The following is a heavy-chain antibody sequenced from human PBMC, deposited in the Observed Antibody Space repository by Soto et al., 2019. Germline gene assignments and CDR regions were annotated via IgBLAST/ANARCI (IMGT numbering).Heavy chain of an antibody. CDR3: TTGSDYYDSSGYYYGYFDY. J-gene: IGHJ4*02. Sequence: GGSLRLSCAASGFTFSNAWMNWVRQAPGKGLEWVGRIKSKTDGGTTDYAAPVKGRFTISRDDSKNTLYLQMNSLKTEDTAVYYCTTGSDYYDSSGYYYGYFDYWGQGTLVTVSS. CDR1: GFTFSNAW. CDR2: IKSKTDGGTT. D-gene: IGHD3-22*01. V-gene: IGHV3-15*07.